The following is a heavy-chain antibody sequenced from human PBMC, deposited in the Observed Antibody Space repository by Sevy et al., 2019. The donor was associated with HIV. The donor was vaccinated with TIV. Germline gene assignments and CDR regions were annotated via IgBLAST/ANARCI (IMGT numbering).Heavy chain of an antibody. CDR2: ISYDGSNK. J-gene: IGHJ4*02. Sequence: GGSLRLSCVASGFTFSNYGMHWVRQAPGKVLEWVTVISYDGSNKDYADSVKGRLTISRDNSKNTLYLQMNSLRTEDTAVYYCAKAWYSSSWYSTPFDYWGQGTLVTVSS. V-gene: IGHV3-30*18. D-gene: IGHD6-13*01. CDR1: GFTFSNYG. CDR3: AKAWYSSSWYSTPFDY.